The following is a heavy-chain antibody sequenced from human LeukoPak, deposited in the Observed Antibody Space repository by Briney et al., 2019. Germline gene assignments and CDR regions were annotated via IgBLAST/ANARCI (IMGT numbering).Heavy chain of an antibody. J-gene: IGHJ5*02. V-gene: IGHV1-46*01. CDR3: ARNKRMTTGPFDP. D-gene: IGHD4-17*01. Sequence: GASVKVSCKASGYTFTSYYMHWVRQAPGQGLEWMGIINPSGGSTSYAQKFQGRVTMTRNTSISTAYMELSSLRSEDTAVYYCARNKRMTTGPFDPWGQGTLVTVSS. CDR2: INPSGGST. CDR1: GYTFTSYY.